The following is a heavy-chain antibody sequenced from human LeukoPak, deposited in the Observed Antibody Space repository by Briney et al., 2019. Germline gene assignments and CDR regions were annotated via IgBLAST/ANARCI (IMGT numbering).Heavy chain of an antibody. J-gene: IGHJ4*02. CDR1: GLTFSSYW. V-gene: IGHV3-7*01. Sequence: GGSLRLSCAASGLTFSSYWMSWVRQAPGKGLEWVAKIKQDGSVKYYVDSVKGRFTISRDNAKNSPYLQMNSLRVEDTAVYYCARNYDYVRGSYRYLDYWGQGTLVTVSS. CDR3: ARNYDYVRGSYRYLDY. D-gene: IGHD3-16*02. CDR2: IKQDGSVK.